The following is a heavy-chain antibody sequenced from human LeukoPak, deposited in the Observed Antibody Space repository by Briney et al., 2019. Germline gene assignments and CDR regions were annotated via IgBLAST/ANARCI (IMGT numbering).Heavy chain of an antibody. V-gene: IGHV3-23*01. Sequence: GGSLRLSCAASGFTFSSHAMSWVRQAPGKGLERVSGISDSGDTTYHADSLKGRFTISRDNSKNTLYLQMSSLRAEDTAVYYRARSPFGAHSSYFDYWGQGTLVTVSS. CDR1: GFTFSSHA. CDR3: ARSPFGAHSSYFDY. D-gene: IGHD2/OR15-2a*01. CDR2: ISDSGDTT. J-gene: IGHJ4*02.